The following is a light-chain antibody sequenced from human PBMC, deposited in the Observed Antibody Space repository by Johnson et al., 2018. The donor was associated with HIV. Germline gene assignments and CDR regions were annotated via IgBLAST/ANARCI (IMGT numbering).Light chain of an antibody. Sequence: QSVLTQPPSVSAAPGQKVTISCSGSNSNIGYNCVSWYQQLPGTAPKLLIYDNKKRPSGIPDRISGSKSGTSATLGITGLQTGDEADYYCGTWDSRLSAGHVFGTGTKVTVL. CDR3: GTWDSRLSAGHV. CDR2: DNK. J-gene: IGLJ1*01. CDR1: NSNIGYNC. V-gene: IGLV1-51*01.